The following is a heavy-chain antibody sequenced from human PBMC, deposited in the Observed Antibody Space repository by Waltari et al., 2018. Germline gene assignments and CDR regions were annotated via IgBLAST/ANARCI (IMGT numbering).Heavy chain of an antibody. V-gene: IGHV3-23*01. D-gene: IGHD5-12*01. J-gene: IGHJ5*01. CDR1: GFTVNNYA. Sequence: EVQLLESGGGLIQPGRSLTLPCAASGFTVNNYAMTWVRQAPGKGLEWVSAIRGSGTFTQYADSVQGRFTISRDNSKNTLYLEMNSLRPEDTAVYYCAKDLIEVARWGVPLDSWGQGTLVTVSS. CDR3: AKDLIEVARWGVPLDS. CDR2: IRGSGTFT.